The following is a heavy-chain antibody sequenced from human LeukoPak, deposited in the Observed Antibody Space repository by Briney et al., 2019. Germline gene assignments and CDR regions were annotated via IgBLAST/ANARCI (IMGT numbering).Heavy chain of an antibody. Sequence: PGGSLRLSCAASGFTFGSYSMNWVRQAPGKGLEWVSYISSSGSTIYYADSVKGRFTISRDNAKNSLYLQMNSLRAEDTAVYYCARDRSGYVWGSYRFEGEYYFDYWGQGTLVTVSS. CDR3: ARDRSGYVWGSYRFEGEYYFDY. J-gene: IGHJ4*02. V-gene: IGHV3-48*04. CDR2: ISSSGSTI. CDR1: GFTFGSYS. D-gene: IGHD3-16*02.